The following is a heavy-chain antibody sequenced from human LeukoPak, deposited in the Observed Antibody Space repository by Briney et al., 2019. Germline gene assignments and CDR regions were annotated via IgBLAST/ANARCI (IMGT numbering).Heavy chain of an antibody. J-gene: IGHJ4*02. CDR3: ARDRNVVGADFDY. Sequence: GGSLRLSCAASGFIFDNFAIHWVSQAPGKGLEWESIVSFDGTNNFYADSVKGRFTVSRDNSKNTVYLHMNSLRPDDTAVYFCARDRNVVGADFDYWGQGTLVTVSS. D-gene: IGHD2-15*01. CDR1: GFIFDNFA. CDR2: VSFDGTNN. V-gene: IGHV3-30*04.